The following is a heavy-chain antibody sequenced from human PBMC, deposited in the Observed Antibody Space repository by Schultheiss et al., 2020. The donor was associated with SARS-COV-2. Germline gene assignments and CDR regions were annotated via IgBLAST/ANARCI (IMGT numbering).Heavy chain of an antibody. Sequence: GGSLRLSCAASGFTFSSYWMHWVRQAPGKGLVWVSRINSDGSSTSYADSVKGRFTISRDNSKNTLYLQMNSLRAEDTAVYYCARKLGYCSSTSCYGGWFDSWGQGTLVTVSS. V-gene: IGHV3-74*01. CDR1: GFTFSSYW. CDR3: ARKLGYCSSTSCYGGWFDS. CDR2: INSDGSST. J-gene: IGHJ5*01. D-gene: IGHD2-2*01.